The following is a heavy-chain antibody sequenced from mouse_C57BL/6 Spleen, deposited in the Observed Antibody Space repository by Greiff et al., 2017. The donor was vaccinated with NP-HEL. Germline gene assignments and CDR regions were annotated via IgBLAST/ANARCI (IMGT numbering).Heavy chain of an antibody. V-gene: IGHV1-64*01. J-gene: IGHJ4*01. Sequence: QVQLQQSGAELVKPGASVKLSCKASGYTFTSYWMHWVKQRPGQGLEWIGMIHPNSGSTNYNEKFKSKATLTVDKSSSTAYMQLSSLTSEDSAVYYCARGGYDGSQGAMDYWGQGTSVTVSS. CDR3: ARGGYDGSQGAMDY. CDR2: IHPNSGST. CDR1: GYTFTSYW. D-gene: IGHD1-1*01.